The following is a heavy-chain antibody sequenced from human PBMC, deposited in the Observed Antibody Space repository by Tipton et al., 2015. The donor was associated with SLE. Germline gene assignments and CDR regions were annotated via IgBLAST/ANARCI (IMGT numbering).Heavy chain of an antibody. D-gene: IGHD3-22*01. J-gene: IGHJ4*02. CDR2: INHSGST. V-gene: IGHV4-34*01. CDR3: ARGSYDSSGYYLPLDY. CDR1: GGSISSHY. Sequence: TLSLTCTVSGGSISSHYWSWIRQSPGKGLEWIGEINHSGSTNYNPSLKRRVTISLDTSKNQFSLKVTSVTAADTAVYYCARGSYDSSGYYLPLDYWGQGTLVTVSS.